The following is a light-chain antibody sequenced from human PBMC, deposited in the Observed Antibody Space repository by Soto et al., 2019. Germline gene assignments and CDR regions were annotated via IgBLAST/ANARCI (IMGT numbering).Light chain of an antibody. CDR1: QSIKSW. CDR2: EAS. CDR3: QQYNTYSWT. Sequence: IKMTQSPSTLSSYVGDSVTITCRASQSIKSWLAWYQQKPGKAPKLLIYEASSLESGVPPRFGGSGSGTESTLTISSLQPGDFATYYCQQYNTYSWTVGQGTKVDI. V-gene: IGKV1-5*03. J-gene: IGKJ1*01.